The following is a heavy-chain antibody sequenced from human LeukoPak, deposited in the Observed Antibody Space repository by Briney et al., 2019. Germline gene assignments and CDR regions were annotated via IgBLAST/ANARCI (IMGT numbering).Heavy chain of an antibody. CDR1: GGSISSYY. CDR3: ARFFRADCSGGSCYEDWFDP. J-gene: IGHJ5*02. CDR2: IYYSGST. D-gene: IGHD2-15*01. Sequence: SETLSLTCTVPGGSISSYYWSWIRQPPGKGLEWIGYIYYSGSTNYNPSLKSRVTISVDTSKNQFSLKLSSVTAADTAVYYCARFFRADCSGGSCYEDWFDPWGQGTLVTVSS. V-gene: IGHV4-59*08.